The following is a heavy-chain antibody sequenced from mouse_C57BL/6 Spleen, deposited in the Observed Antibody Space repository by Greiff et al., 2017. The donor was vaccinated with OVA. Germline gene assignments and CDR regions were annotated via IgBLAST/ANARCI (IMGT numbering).Heavy chain of an antibody. CDR2: INPNNGGT. Sequence: EVQGVESGPELVKPGASVKIPCKASGYTFTDYNMDWVKQSHGKSLEWIGDINPNNGGTIYNQKFKGKATLTVDKSSSTAYMELRSLTSEDTAVYYCAMARGYDDAMDYWGQGTSVTVSS. D-gene: IGHD2-2*01. J-gene: IGHJ4*01. V-gene: IGHV1-18*01. CDR3: AMARGYDDAMDY. CDR1: GYTFTDYN.